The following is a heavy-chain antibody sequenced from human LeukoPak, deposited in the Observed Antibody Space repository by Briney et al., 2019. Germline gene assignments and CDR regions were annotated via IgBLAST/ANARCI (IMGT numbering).Heavy chain of an antibody. CDR2: INYSGGT. Sequence: SETLSLTCTVSRGSISSSGYYWAWIRQPPGTGLAWIGSINYSGGTYYNPSLKSRVTISVDTSKNQFSLKLSSVTAADTAVYYCARASALLWFGESFDYWGQGTLVTVSS. CDR3: ARASALLWFGESFDY. V-gene: IGHV4-39*07. D-gene: IGHD3-10*01. J-gene: IGHJ4*02. CDR1: RGSISSSGYY.